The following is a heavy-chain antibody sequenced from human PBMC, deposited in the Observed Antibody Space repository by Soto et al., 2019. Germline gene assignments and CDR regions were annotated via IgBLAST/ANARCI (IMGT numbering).Heavy chain of an antibody. V-gene: IGHV4-4*02. Sequence: SETLSLTCAVSGGSISSSNWWSWVRQPPGKGLEWIGEIYHSGSTNYNPSLKSRVTISVDKSKNQFSLKLSSVTAADTAVYYCARGGRARSWYGDWFDPWGQGTLVTVSS. CDR2: IYHSGST. J-gene: IGHJ5*02. CDR1: GGSISSSNW. D-gene: IGHD6-13*01. CDR3: ARGGRARSWYGDWFDP.